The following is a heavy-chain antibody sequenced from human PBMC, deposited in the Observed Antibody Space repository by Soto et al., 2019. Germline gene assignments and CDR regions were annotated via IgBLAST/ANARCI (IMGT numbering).Heavy chain of an antibody. V-gene: IGHV1-69*13. CDR3: ARLSSGWTQGTYYYGMDV. D-gene: IGHD6-19*01. CDR1: GGTFSSYA. Sequence: ASVKVSCKASGGTFSSYAISWVRQAPGQGLEWMGGIIPIFGTANYAQKFQGRVTITADESTSTAYMELSSLRSEDTAVYYCARLSSGWTQGTYYYGMDVWGQGTTVTVSS. CDR2: IIPIFGTA. J-gene: IGHJ6*02.